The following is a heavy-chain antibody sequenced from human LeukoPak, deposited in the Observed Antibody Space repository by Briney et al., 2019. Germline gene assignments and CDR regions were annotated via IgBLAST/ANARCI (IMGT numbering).Heavy chain of an antibody. CDR1: GFTFSSYG. V-gene: IGHV3-33*01. D-gene: IGHD1-1*01. J-gene: IGHJ4*02. Sequence: GRSLRLSCAASGFTFSSYGMHWVRQAPGTGLEWVAVIWYDGSNKYYADSVKGRFTISRDNSKNTLYLQMNSLRAEDTAVYYCARDPFQLELLGYYFDYWGQGTLVTVSS. CDR2: IWYDGSNK. CDR3: ARDPFQLELLGYYFDY.